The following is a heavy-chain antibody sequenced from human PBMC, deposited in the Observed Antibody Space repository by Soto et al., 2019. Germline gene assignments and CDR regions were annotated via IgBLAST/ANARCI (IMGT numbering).Heavy chain of an antibody. CDR3: ARFRRNYFDY. Sequence: QVQLQESGPGLVKPSETLSLTCTVSGDSMSGFYWSWIRQTPGKGLEWIGYINYVGRTSFYGPSLQSRVTISLDSSKNQFSLILSSVTAADTAVYFCARFRRNYFDYWGQGTQVTVSS. J-gene: IGHJ4*02. D-gene: IGHD3-10*01. CDR2: INYVGRT. V-gene: IGHV4-59*01. CDR1: GDSMSGFY.